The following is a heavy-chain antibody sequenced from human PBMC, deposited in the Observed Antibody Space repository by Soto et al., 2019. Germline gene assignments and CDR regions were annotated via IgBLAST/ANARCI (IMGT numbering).Heavy chain of an antibody. J-gene: IGHJ4*02. D-gene: IGHD3-3*01. CDR1: GGSISSSSYY. CDR3: ARYTIFGVVIYYFDY. V-gene: IGHV4-31*03. Sequence: PSETLSLTCTVSGGSISSSSYYWTWIRQHPGKGLEWMGHIYYSGSTTYNPSLKSRVTMSVDTSKNQFSLKLSSVTAADTAVYYCARYTIFGVVIYYFDYWGQGTLVTVSS. CDR2: IYYSGST.